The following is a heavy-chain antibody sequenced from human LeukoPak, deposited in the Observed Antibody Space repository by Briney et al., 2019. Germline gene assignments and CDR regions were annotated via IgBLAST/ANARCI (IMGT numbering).Heavy chain of an antibody. V-gene: IGHV4-39*07. J-gene: IGHJ5*02. Sequence: SETLSLTCTVSGGSISSSSYYWGWIRQPPGKGLEWIGEIYHSGSTNYNPSLKSRVTISVDKSKNQFSLKLSSVTAADTAVYYCAREMEYVNWFDPWGQGTLVTVSS. CDR2: IYHSGST. CDR1: GGSISSSSYY. CDR3: AREMEYVNWFDP. D-gene: IGHD2-8*01.